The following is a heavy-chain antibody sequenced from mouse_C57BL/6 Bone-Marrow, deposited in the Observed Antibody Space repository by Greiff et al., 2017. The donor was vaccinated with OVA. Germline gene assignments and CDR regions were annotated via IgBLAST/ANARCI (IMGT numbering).Heavy chain of an antibody. V-gene: IGHV3-6*01. J-gene: IGHJ2*01. CDR2: ISYDGSN. CDR3: ARRSYYFDY. Sequence: EVQLQQSGPGLVKPSQSLSLTCSVTGYSITSGYYWNWIRQFPGNKLEWMGYISYDGSNNYNPSLKNRISITRDTSKNQFFLKLNSVTTEDTATYYCARRSYYFDYWGQGTTLTVSS. CDR1: GYSITSGYY.